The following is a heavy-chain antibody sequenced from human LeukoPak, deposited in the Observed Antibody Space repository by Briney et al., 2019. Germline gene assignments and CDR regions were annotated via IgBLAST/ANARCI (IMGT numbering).Heavy chain of an antibody. CDR3: ARGTTTLDY. Sequence: GGSLRLSCSASGFTFSRCPMTWVRQAPGKGLEWVAVIWYDGSNKFYADSVKGRFTISRDNSKNTLYLQMNSLRAEDTAVYYCARGTTTLDYWGQGTLVTVSS. V-gene: IGHV3-33*07. J-gene: IGHJ4*02. D-gene: IGHD1-26*01. CDR1: GFTFSRCP. CDR2: IWYDGSNK.